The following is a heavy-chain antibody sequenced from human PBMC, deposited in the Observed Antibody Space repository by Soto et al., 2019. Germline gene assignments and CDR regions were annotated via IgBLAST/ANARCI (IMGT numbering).Heavy chain of an antibody. CDR1: GYTLTELS. Sequence: ASVKVSCKVSGYTLTELSMHWVRQAPGKGLEWMGGFDPEDGETIYAQKFQGRVTMTEDTSTDTAYMELSSLRSEDTAVYYCAPRPLNLWFGELTPFDYWGQGTLVTVSS. CDR3: APRPLNLWFGELTPFDY. J-gene: IGHJ4*02. CDR2: FDPEDGET. V-gene: IGHV1-24*01. D-gene: IGHD3-10*01.